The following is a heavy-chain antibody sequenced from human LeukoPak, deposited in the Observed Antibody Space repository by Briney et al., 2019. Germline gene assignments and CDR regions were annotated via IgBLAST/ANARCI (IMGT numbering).Heavy chain of an antibody. J-gene: IGHJ4*02. CDR1: GYTFTGYY. D-gene: IGHD5-24*01. Sequence: ASVKVSCKSSGYTFTGYYIHWVRQAPGQGLEWMGRLNPNSGVTSYAQKFQGRVTMTRDTSVSTAYMELTRLKSDDTAVYYCARDSGEMATPFDYWGQGTLVTVSS. CDR3: ARDSGEMATPFDY. V-gene: IGHV1-2*06. CDR2: LNPNSGVT.